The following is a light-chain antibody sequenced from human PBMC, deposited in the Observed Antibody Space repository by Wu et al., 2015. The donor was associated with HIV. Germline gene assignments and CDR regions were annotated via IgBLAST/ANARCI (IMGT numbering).Light chain of an antibody. J-gene: IGKJ1*01. CDR2: CHP. V-gene: IGKV1-27*01. Sequence: VGDXVTITLXGTVQGISQFLDLGISRNHGKPPKVLDLCCHPTLQSGVPSRFSGSGSGTDFTLTISSLQPEDVATYYCQKYNTAPWTFGQGTKVEMK. CDR1: QGISQF. CDR3: QKYNTAPWT.